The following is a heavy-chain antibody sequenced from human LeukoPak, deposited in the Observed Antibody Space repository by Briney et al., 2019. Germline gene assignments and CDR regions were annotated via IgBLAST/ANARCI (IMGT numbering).Heavy chain of an antibody. J-gene: IGHJ4*02. CDR3: AREGPSISSGWPGLFDY. D-gene: IGHD6-19*01. V-gene: IGHV3-66*01. CDR1: GFTVSSSY. CDR2: IYSGGST. Sequence: TGGSLRLSCAASGFTVSSSYMSWVRQAPAKGLEWVSDIYSGGSTYYADSVKGRFMISRDNSKNTLYLKMNSLRAEDTAVYYCAREGPSISSGWPGLFDYWGQGTLVTVSS.